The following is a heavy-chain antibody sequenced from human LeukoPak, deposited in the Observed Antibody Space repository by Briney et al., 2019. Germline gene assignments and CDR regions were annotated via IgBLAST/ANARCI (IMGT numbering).Heavy chain of an antibody. D-gene: IGHD3-9*01. CDR3: AKAWGYLLTGDTAEIFLH. Sequence: PGGSLRLSCEASRFTFSHYWMTWVRQAPEKGLEWVANIKQGGDEKNYVDSVKGRFTISRDNAKNSLYLQMSSLRVDDTAVYYCAKAWGYLLTGDTAEIFLHWGQGTLVTVSS. V-gene: IGHV3-7*01. J-gene: IGHJ1*01. CDR1: RFTFSHYW. CDR2: IKQGGDEK.